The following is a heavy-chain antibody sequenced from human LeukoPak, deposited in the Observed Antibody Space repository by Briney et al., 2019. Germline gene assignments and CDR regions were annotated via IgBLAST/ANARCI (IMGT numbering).Heavy chain of an antibody. V-gene: IGHV3-48*03. CDR3: ATGPAHCGGDCFDY. D-gene: IGHD2-21*01. CDR1: GFTFSTYE. Sequence: AGSLRLSCAASGFTFSTYEWNWVRQPPGKGLEWVAYIGVGGNSIYYADSLRGRCTTSRDNAQNPLYPEMNSLIVEDTAVYYCATGPAHCGGDCFDYWGQGTLVTVSS. CDR2: IGVGGNSI. J-gene: IGHJ4*02.